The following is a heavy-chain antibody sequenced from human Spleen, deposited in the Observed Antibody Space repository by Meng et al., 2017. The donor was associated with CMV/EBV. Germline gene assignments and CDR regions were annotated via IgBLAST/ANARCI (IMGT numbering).Heavy chain of an antibody. V-gene: IGHV1-2*02. D-gene: IGHD1-26*01. Sequence: CKASGCTFTGHCLHWVRQAPGQGLEWMGWINPYSGYTNFAQKFQGRITMTRDTSISTAYMELGRLRSDDTAVYYCARDRFIGESYPDYWGQGTLVTVSS. CDR3: ARDRFIGESYPDY. CDR2: INPYSGYT. J-gene: IGHJ4*02. CDR1: GCTFTGHC.